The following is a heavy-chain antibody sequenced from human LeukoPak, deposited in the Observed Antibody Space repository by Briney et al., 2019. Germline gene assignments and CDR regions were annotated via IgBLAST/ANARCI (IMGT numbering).Heavy chain of an antibody. J-gene: IGHJ4*02. D-gene: IGHD6-13*01. V-gene: IGHV3-30*02. Sequence: PGGSLRLSCAASGFTFSSYGMHWVRQAPGKGPEWVAFIRYDGSNKYYADSVKGRFTISRDNSKNTLYLQMNSLRAEDTAVYYCAKDPSAAGKSPGFDYWGQGTLVTVSS. CDR1: GFTFSSYG. CDR2: IRYDGSNK. CDR3: AKDPSAAGKSPGFDY.